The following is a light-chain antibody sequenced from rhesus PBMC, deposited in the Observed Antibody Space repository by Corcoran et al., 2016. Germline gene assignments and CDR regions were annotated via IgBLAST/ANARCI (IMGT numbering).Light chain of an antibody. J-gene: IGKJ4*01. CDR3: QQYNSAPPT. CDR2: TAS. Sequence: DIQMTQSPSSLSASVGDRVTITCRASQGISSWLAWSQQKPGKAPKLLIYTASRLQSGVPSRFSGSVSGTDFTLTISSLQPEDFATYYCQQYNSAPPTFGGGTKVEIK. CDR1: QGISSW. V-gene: IGKV1-21*01.